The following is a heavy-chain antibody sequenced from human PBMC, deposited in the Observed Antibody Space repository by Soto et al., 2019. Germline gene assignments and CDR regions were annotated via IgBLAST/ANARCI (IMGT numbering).Heavy chain of an antibody. D-gene: IGHD2-21*02. Sequence: SETLSLTCTVSGGSVSSGSYYWSWIRQPPGKGLEWIGYIYYSGSTNYNPSLKSRVTISVDTSKNQFSLKLNSVTAADTAVYYCARDLWGYCGTDCYPLDVWDQGTTVTVSS. CDR1: GGSVSSGSYY. J-gene: IGHJ6*02. CDR2: IYYSGST. CDR3: ARDLWGYCGTDCYPLDV. V-gene: IGHV4-61*01.